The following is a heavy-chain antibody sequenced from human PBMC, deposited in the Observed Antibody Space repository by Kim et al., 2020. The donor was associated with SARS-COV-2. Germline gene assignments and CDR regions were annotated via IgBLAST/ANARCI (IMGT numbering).Heavy chain of an antibody. CDR3: ARGRIAARGATDY. V-gene: IGHV4-34*01. CDR2: INHSGST. Sequence: SETLSLTCAVYGGSFSGYYWSWIRQPPGKGLEWIGEINHSGSTNYNPSLKSRVTISVDTSKNQFSLKLSSVTAADTAVYYCARGRIAARGATDYWGQRTLVTVSS. D-gene: IGHD6-6*01. CDR1: GGSFSGYY. J-gene: IGHJ4*02.